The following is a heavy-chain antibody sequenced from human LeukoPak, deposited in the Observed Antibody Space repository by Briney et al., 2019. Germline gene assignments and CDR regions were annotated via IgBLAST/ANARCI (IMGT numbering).Heavy chain of an antibody. V-gene: IGHV1-18*01. Sequence: ASVKVSCKSSGYTFSNDGFSWVRQAPGQGLEWMGWMSAYNGNTDYAQKFQGRVTITADKSTNTAYMELSSLRSEDTAVYYCARVNIAARQSVSDGYDYWGQGTLVTVSS. CDR1: GYTFSNDG. CDR2: MSAYNGNT. J-gene: IGHJ4*02. CDR3: ARVNIAARQSVSDGYDY. D-gene: IGHD6-6*01.